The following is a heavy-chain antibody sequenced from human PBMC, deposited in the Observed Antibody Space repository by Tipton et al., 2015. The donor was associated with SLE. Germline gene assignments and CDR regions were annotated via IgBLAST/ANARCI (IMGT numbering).Heavy chain of an antibody. CDR1: GGSITSSSYY. CDR2: ISSSGTT. V-gene: IGHV4-39*07. D-gene: IGHD4-17*01. CDR3: AGHDYGDYGIWACDM. Sequence: TLSLTCTVSGGSITSSSYYWGWIRQPPGKGLEWIGSISSSGTTHYNPSLKRRVTISVDTSKNQLSLKQRSATAADTAVYYCAGHDYGDYGIWACDMWGRGTVVSVSS. J-gene: IGHJ3*02.